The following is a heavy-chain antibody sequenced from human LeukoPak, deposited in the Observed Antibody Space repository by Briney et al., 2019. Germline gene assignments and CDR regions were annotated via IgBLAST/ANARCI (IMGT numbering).Heavy chain of an antibody. CDR3: ARADYYEGSAFDI. D-gene: IGHD1-26*01. V-gene: IGHV4-39*07. J-gene: IGHJ3*02. CDR2: IYYSGST. CDR1: GGSISSSSYY. Sequence: SDTLSLTCTVSGGSISSSSYYWGWIRQPPGKGLEWIGSIYYSGSTYYNPSLKSRVTISVDTSKNQFSLKLSSVTAADTAVYYCARADYYEGSAFDIWGQGTMVTVSS.